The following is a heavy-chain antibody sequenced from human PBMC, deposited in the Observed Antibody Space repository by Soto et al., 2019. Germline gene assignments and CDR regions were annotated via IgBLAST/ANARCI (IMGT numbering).Heavy chain of an antibody. CDR2: IYYSGST. V-gene: IGHV4-31*03. J-gene: IGHJ5*02. D-gene: IGHD3-16*01. CDR3: ATVWVGVDSREWWFDP. CDR1: GGSISSGGYY. Sequence: SETLSLTCTVSGGSISSGGYYWIWIRQHPGKGLEWIGYIYYSGSTYYNPSLKSRVTISVDTSKNQFSLKLSSVTAADTAVYYCATVWVGVDSREWWFDPWGQGPLVTVSS.